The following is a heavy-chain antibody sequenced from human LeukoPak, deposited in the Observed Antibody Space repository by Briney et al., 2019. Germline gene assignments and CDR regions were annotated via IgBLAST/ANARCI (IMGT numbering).Heavy chain of an antibody. D-gene: IGHD6-6*01. CDR2: ISGSGGNT. V-gene: IGHV3-23*01. CDR1: GFTFRSYT. J-gene: IGHJ3*02. Sequence: PGGSLRLSCAASGFTFRSYTMSWVRQAPGKGLEWVSVISGSGGNTYYADPVKGRFTISRDNSKNTLYLQMNSLRAEDTAVYYCAKDLVRQLVLVWDESAFDIWGQGTMVTVSS. CDR3: AKDLVRQLVLVWDESAFDI.